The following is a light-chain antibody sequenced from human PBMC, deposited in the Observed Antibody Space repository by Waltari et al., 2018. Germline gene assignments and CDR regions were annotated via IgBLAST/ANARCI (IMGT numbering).Light chain of an antibody. CDR1: QSVSSN. J-gene: IGKJ2*01. Sequence: EIVMTQSPATLSVSPGDSATLSCRANQSVSSNLAWYQQKPGQAPRLRIYGASTRATGITARSSGRWSGTAFSLNISRLQSEDFAVYYCQKYNNWPPEYPFGQGNKLEIK. CDR3: QKYNNWPPEYP. V-gene: IGKV3-15*01. CDR2: GAS.